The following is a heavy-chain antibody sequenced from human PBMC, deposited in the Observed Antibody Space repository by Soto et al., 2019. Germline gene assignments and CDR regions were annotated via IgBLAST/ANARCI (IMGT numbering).Heavy chain of an antibody. V-gene: IGHV3-74*01. J-gene: IGHJ4*02. CDR1: RFTFSSYW. CDR2: INSDGSST. Sequence: EVQLVESGGGLVQPGGSLRLSCASSRFTFSSYWMHWVRQTPGKGLVWVSRINSDGSSTSYADSVKGRFTISRDNAKNTLYLQMNSLRAEDTAVCSCARDRRGYYDSSGYYYSWGQGTLVTVSS. CDR3: ARDRRGYYDSSGYYYS. D-gene: IGHD3-22*01.